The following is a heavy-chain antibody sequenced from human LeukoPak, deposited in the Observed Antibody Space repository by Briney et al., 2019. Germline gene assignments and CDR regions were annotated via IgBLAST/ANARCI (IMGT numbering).Heavy chain of an antibody. D-gene: IGHD2-2*01. CDR3: ARGLYCSSTSRYSNWFDP. Sequence: ASVKVSCKASGYTFTSYDINWVRQATGQGLEWMGWMNPNSGNTGYAQKFQGRVTITRNTSISTAYMELSSLRSEDTAVYYCARGLYCSSTSRYSNWFDPWGQGTLVTVSS. J-gene: IGHJ5*02. CDR2: MNPNSGNT. V-gene: IGHV1-8*03. CDR1: GYTFTSYD.